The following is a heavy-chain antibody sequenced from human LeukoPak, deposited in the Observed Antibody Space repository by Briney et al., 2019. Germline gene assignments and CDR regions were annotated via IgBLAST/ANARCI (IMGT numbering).Heavy chain of an antibody. V-gene: IGHV4-59*01. CDR2: IYYSGST. CDR1: GGSISSYY. CDR3: AKGYWYFDL. Sequence: SETLSLTCTVSGGSISSYYWSWIRQPPGKGLEWIGYIYYSGSTNYNPSLKSRATISVETSKNQFSLKLSSVTAADTAVYYCAKGYWYFDLWGRGTLVTVSS. J-gene: IGHJ2*01.